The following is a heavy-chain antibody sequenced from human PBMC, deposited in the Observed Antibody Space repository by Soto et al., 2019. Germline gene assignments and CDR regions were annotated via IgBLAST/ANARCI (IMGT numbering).Heavy chain of an antibody. CDR1: GFTFSSYW. D-gene: IGHD6-25*01. V-gene: IGHV3-7*01. Sequence: EVQLVESGGGLVPPGGSLRLYCAGAGFTFSSYWMSWVRQAPGKGLEWVANIKQDGSEKYYVDSVNGRFTISRDNAKNSLYLQMHSLRVEDTAVYYCAREQRANGYFDYWGQGTLVAVAP. CDR2: IKQDGSEK. CDR3: AREQRANGYFDY. J-gene: IGHJ4*02.